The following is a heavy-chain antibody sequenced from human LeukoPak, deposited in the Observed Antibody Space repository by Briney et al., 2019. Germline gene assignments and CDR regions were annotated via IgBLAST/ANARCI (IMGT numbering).Heavy chain of an antibody. Sequence: GSLRLSCAASGFTFSSYAMSWVRQAPGKGLEWIGYIYYSGSTDYNPSLKSRVTMSVDTSKNQFSLKLSSVTAADTAVYYCATLQSSGYDYSDYWGQGILVTVSS. J-gene: IGHJ4*02. D-gene: IGHD3-22*01. V-gene: IGHV4-59*08. CDR2: IYYSGST. CDR3: ATLQSSGYDYSDY. CDR1: GFTFSSYA.